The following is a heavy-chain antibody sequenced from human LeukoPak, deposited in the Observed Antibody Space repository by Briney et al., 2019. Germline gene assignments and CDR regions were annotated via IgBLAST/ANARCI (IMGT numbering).Heavy chain of an antibody. CDR3: ARDMYPEYYYDSSGYY. J-gene: IGHJ4*02. V-gene: IGHV3-21*01. D-gene: IGHD3-22*01. CDR1: GFTFSSYS. CDR2: ISSSSSYI. Sequence: PGGSLRLSCAASGFTFSSYSMNWVRQAPGKGLEWVSSISSSSSYIYYADSVKGRFTISRDNAKTSLYLQMNSLRAEDTAVYYCARDMYPEYYYDSSGYYWGQGTLVTVSS.